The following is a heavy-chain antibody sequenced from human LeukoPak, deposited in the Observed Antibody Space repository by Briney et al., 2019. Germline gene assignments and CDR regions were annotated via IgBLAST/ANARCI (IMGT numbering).Heavy chain of an antibody. J-gene: IGHJ4*02. D-gene: IGHD1-26*01. Sequence: GGSLRLSCAASGFTFSTYSGNWLRQAPGKGLEGVSSISDDSNYIFYADSVKGRFTISRDNAKNSLYLQMNSLTAEDSAVYYCATRRGSNRPFDYWGQGTLVTVSS. CDR1: GFTFSTYS. CDR2: ISDDSNYI. V-gene: IGHV3-21*01. CDR3: ATRRGSNRPFDY.